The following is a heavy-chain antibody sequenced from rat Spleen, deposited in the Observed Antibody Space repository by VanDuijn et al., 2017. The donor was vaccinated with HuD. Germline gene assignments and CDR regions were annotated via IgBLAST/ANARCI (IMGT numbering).Heavy chain of an antibody. CDR3: ARHNSGYGVMDA. V-gene: IGHV5-7*01. J-gene: IGHJ4*01. D-gene: IGHD4-3*01. CDR1: GFTFSDYN. Sequence: EVQLVESGGGLVQPGRSLKLSCAASGFTFSDYNMAWVRQAPKKGLEWVATISYDGSSPYYRDSVKGRFTISRDNAKNTLYLQMDSLRSEDTATYYCARHNSGYGVMDAWGQGASVTVSS. CDR2: ISYDGSSP.